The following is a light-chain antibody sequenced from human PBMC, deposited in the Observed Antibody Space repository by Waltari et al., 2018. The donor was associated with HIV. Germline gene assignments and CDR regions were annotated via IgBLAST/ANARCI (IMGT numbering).Light chain of an antibody. CDR1: QGISSA. CDR3: QHFNNYPLT. CDR2: DAS. Sequence: AIQLTQSPSSLSASVGDRVTITCRASQGISSALAWYQQTPGKASKLLIYDASTLESGVPSRFRGSGSGTDFTLTISSLQPEDFATYYCQHFNNYPLTFGPGTKVDIK. V-gene: IGKV1D-13*01. J-gene: IGKJ3*01.